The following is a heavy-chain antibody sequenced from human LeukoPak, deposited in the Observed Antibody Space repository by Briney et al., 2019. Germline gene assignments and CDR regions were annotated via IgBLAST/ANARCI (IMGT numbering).Heavy chain of an antibody. V-gene: IGHV3-48*01. D-gene: IGHD3-10*01. J-gene: IGHJ4*02. CDR3: AKGYYGSGSYGWFDY. Sequence: GGSLRLSCAASGFTFSGSAMHWVRQAPGKGLEWVSYISSSGSTIYYADSVKGRFTISRDNSKNTLFLQMNSLRAEDTAVYYCAKGYYGSGSYGWFDYWGQGTLVTVSS. CDR2: ISSSGSTI. CDR1: GFTFSGSA.